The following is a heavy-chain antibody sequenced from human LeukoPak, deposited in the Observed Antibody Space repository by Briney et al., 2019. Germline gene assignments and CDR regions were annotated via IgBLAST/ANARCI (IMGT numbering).Heavy chain of an antibody. D-gene: IGHD6-13*01. CDR3: ARAAEPHFYSRIRVTGNWFDP. V-gene: IGHV3-21*01. Sequence: GALRLSCAASGFTFSSYAMNWVRQAPGKGLEWVSSISSSSSYIYYADSVKGRFTISRDNAKNSLYLQMNSLRAEDTAVYYCARAAEPHFYSRIRVTGNWFDPWGQGTLVTVSS. J-gene: IGHJ5*02. CDR2: ISSSSSYI. CDR1: GFTFSSYA.